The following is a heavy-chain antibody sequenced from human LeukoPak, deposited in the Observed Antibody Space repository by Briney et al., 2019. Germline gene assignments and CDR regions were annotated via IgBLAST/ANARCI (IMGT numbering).Heavy chain of an antibody. V-gene: IGHV3-72*01. CDR1: GFTFGDYH. CDR2: AKNKARNYNT. Sequence: GGSLRFSCATSGFTFGDYHMEWLRQGPGKGLEGFVRAKNKARNYNTEYVASVEGRFTISRDASKNSLYLQMDSLKIEDTGVYFCARDGQQGDQSAFDIWGQGTTVTVSS. J-gene: IGHJ3*02. D-gene: IGHD2-21*01. CDR3: ARDGQQGDQSAFDI.